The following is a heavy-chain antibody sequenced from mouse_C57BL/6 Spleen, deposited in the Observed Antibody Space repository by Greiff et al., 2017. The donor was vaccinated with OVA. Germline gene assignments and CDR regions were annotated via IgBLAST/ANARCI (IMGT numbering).Heavy chain of an antibody. Sequence: EVKVEESGGGLVQPGGSMKLSCAASGFTFSDAWMAWVRQSPEKGLEWVAEIRNKANNHATYYAESVKGRFTISRDDSKSSVYLQMNSLRAEDTGIYYCTRIYYDYDGTAWFADWGQGTLVTVSA. D-gene: IGHD2-4*01. CDR3: TRIYYDYDGTAWFAD. V-gene: IGHV6-6*01. CDR2: IRNKANNHAT. CDR1: GFTFSDAW. J-gene: IGHJ3*01.